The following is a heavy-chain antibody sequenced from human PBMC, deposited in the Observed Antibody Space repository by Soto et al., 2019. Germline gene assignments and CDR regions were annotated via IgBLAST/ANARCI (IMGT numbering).Heavy chain of an antibody. CDR1: GFTFSSYA. Sequence: QVQLVESGGGVVQPGRSLRLSCAASGFTFSSYAMHWVRQAPGKGLEWVAVISYDGSNKYYADSVKGRFTISRDNSKKTLYLQMNSLRAEDTAVYYCARGYYYGSGSYSDYWGQGTLVTVSS. J-gene: IGHJ4*02. CDR3: ARGYYYGSGSYSDY. D-gene: IGHD3-10*01. V-gene: IGHV3-30-3*01. CDR2: ISYDGSNK.